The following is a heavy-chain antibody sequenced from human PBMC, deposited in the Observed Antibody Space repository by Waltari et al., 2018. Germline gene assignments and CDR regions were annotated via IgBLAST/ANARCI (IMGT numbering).Heavy chain of an antibody. D-gene: IGHD3-10*01. CDR2: IIPIFGTA. CDR1: GGTFRSYA. V-gene: IGHV1-69*01. J-gene: IGHJ5*02. Sequence: QVQLVQSGAEVKKPGSSVKVSCKASGGTFRSYAISWVRQAPGQGLEWMGGIIPIFGTANYAQKFQGIVMITADESTSTAYMELSSLRSEDTAVYYCARDYPGTGNWFDPWGQGTLVTVSS. CDR3: ARDYPGTGNWFDP.